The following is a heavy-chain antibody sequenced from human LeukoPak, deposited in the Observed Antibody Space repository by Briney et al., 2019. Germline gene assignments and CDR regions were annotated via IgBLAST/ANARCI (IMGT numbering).Heavy chain of an antibody. D-gene: IGHD4-17*01. CDR2: INPNSGAT. CDR3: ATETTGTPRGVY. Sequence: ASVTVSCKASGYTFTDYYIQWVRQAPGQGLEWMGRINPNSGATTYAQQFQGRVTMTRDTSITTAYMEVSRLTTDDTAVYYCATETTGTPRGVYWGLGTLVTVSS. CDR1: GYTFTDYY. V-gene: IGHV1-2*02. J-gene: IGHJ4*02.